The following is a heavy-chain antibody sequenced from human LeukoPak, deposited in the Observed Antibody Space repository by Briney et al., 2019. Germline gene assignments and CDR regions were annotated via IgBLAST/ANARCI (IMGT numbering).Heavy chain of an antibody. Sequence: PGGSLRLSCAASGFTFSSYGMHWVRQAPGKGLEWVAVIAYDGSNKYYADSVKGRFTISRDNSKNTLYLQMNSLRAEDTAVYYCAKDYEEDIVVVVAASSPDYWGQGTLVTVSS. CDR1: GFTFSSYG. CDR3: AKDYEEDIVVVVAASSPDY. CDR2: IAYDGSNK. J-gene: IGHJ4*02. D-gene: IGHD2-15*01. V-gene: IGHV3-30*18.